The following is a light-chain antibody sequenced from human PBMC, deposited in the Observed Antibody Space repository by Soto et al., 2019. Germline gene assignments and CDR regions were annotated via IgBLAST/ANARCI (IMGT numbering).Light chain of an antibody. Sequence: DIPMTQSPSSLSASVGDRVTITCRASQSISNYLNWYQHKPGKAPKVLIYGASTLQSGVPSRFSGSGSGTVFTLTISSLQREDFATYFCQQSYSSSWTFGPGTKVAI. CDR1: QSISNY. J-gene: IGKJ1*01. CDR2: GAS. CDR3: QQSYSSSWT. V-gene: IGKV1-39*01.